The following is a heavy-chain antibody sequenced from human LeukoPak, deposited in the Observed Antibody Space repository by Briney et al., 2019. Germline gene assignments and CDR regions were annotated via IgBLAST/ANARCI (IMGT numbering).Heavy chain of an antibody. CDR3: ARAKLGYYDSSGYYLL. CDR2: MSAYNGNT. J-gene: IGHJ4*02. CDR1: GYTFTSYG. D-gene: IGHD3-22*01. V-gene: IGHV1-18*01. Sequence: ASVKVSCKASGYTFTSYGISWVRQAPGQGLEWMGWMSAYNGNTNYAQKLQGRVTVTTDTSTSTAYMELRSLRSDDTAVYYCARAKLGYYDSSGYYLLWGQGTLVTVSS.